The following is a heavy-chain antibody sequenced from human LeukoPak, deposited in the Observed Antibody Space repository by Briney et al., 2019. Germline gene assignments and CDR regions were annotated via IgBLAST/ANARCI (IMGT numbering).Heavy chain of an antibody. CDR2: IHSSGRS. Sequence: SETLSLTCTVAGGSISGYFWSLIRQPPGKGLEWIGYIHSSGRSSHNPSLKSRLTISVDTSKNQFSLKLSSVTAADTAVYYCARYGNGEYYCARSYDYWGQGTPVTVSS. CDR3: ARYGNGEYYCARSYDY. CDR1: GGSISGYF. D-gene: IGHD2-8*01. J-gene: IGHJ4*02. V-gene: IGHV4-59*01.